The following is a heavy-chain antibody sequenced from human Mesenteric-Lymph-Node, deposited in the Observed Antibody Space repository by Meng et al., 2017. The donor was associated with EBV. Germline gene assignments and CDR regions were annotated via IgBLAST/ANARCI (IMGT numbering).Heavy chain of an antibody. CDR2: ISSTGGGT. CDR3: AKVFDL. V-gene: IGHV3-23*01. CDR1: GFTFSRHP. Sequence: EVQLLESGGDLVQPWGSLRLSCAASGFTFSRHPMIWVRQAPGKGLQWVSSISSTGGGTYYADSVKGRFTVSRDNSRNTLFLQLNSLRVDDTAVYYCAKVFDLWGQGTLVTVSS. J-gene: IGHJ5*02.